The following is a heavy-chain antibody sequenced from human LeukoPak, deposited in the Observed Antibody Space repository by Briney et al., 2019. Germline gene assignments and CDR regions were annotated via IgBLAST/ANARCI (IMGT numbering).Heavy chain of an antibody. D-gene: IGHD3-22*01. V-gene: IGHV3-74*01. CDR1: GFTFSSYW. Sequence: GGSLRLSCAASGFTFSSYWMHWVRQAPGKGLVWVSRINSDGSSTSYADSVKGRFTISRDNAKNTLYLQMNSLRAEDTAVYYCARGYYDSSGYYLFISATDYWGQGTLVTVSS. CDR3: ARGYYDSSGYYLFISATDY. J-gene: IGHJ4*02. CDR2: INSDGSST.